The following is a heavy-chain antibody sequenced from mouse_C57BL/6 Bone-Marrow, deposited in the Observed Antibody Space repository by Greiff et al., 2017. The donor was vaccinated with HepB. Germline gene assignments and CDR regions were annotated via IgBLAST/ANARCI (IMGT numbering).Heavy chain of an antibody. CDR2: ISDGGSYT. V-gene: IGHV5-4*03. CDR1: GFTFSSYA. Sequence: EVMLVESGGGLVKPGGSLKLSCAASGFTFSSYAMSWVRQTPEKRLEWVATISDGGSYTYYPDNVKGRFTISRDNAKNNLYLQMSHLKSEDTAMYYCARGLRRGAYYAMDYWGQGTSVTVSS. CDR3: ARGLRRGAYYAMDY. J-gene: IGHJ4*01. D-gene: IGHD2-4*01.